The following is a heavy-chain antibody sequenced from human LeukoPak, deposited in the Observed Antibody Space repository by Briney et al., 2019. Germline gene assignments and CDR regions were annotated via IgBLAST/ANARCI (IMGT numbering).Heavy chain of an antibody. CDR3: AKDLGYCSSTSCSYGMDV. V-gene: IGHV3-23*01. D-gene: IGHD2-2*03. CDR2: ISGSGGST. Sequence: GASLRLSCAASGFTFSSHAMSWVRQAPGKGLEWVSAISGSGGSTYYADSVKGRFTISRDNSKNTLYLQMNSLRAEDTAVYYCAKDLGYCSSTSCSYGMDVWGQGTTVTVSS. J-gene: IGHJ6*02. CDR1: GFTFSSHA.